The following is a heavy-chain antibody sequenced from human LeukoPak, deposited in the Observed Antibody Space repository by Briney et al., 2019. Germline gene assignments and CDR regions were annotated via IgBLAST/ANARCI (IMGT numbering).Heavy chain of an antibody. Sequence: QPGGSLRLSCAASGFTFSSYEMNWVRQAPGKGLEWVSYISSSGSTKYYADSVKGRFTISRDNAKNSLYLQMNSLRAEDTAVYYCARDPREDYYFDYWGQGTLVTVSS. CDR3: ARDPREDYYFDY. CDR2: ISSSGSTK. CDR1: GFTFSSYE. J-gene: IGHJ4*02. V-gene: IGHV3-48*03.